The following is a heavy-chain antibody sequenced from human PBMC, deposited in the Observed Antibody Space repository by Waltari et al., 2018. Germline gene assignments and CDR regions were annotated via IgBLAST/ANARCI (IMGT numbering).Heavy chain of an antibody. CDR3: ASSSFCSSTTCYLGY. D-gene: IGHD2-2*01. CDR1: GYTFSSYG. J-gene: IGHJ4*02. V-gene: IGHV1-18*01. Sequence: QVRLVQSAAEVKKPGASVKVSCEASGYTFSSYGISWVRQAPRQGLEWMGWIGAYNGNTDYAQEFRGRVTLTTDRSTNTAYMELRSLRSDDTAFYYCASSSFCSSTTCYLGYWGQGTLVTVSS. CDR2: IGAYNGNT.